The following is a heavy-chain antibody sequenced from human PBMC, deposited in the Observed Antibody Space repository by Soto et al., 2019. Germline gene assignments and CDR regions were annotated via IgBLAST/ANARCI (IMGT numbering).Heavy chain of an antibody. CDR3: AREKTTVITFYFDY. D-gene: IGHD4-17*01. CDR2: IWYDGSNK. V-gene: IGHV3-33*01. CDR1: GFTFSSYG. J-gene: IGHJ4*02. Sequence: GGSLRLSCAASGFTFSSYGMHWVRQAPGKGLEWVAVIWYDGSNKYYADSVKGRFTISRDNSKNTLYLQMNSLRAEDTAVYYCAREKTTVITFYFDYWGQGTLVTVSS.